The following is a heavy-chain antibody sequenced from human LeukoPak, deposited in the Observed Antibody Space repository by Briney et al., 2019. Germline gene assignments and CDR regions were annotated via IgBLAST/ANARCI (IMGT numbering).Heavy chain of an antibody. CDR2: INPSGGST. J-gene: IGHJ4*02. V-gene: IGHV1-46*01. D-gene: IGHD1-26*01. Sequence: GASVKVSCKASGYVFTSYYIHWVRQAPGQGLEWMGIINPSGGSTSYAQKFQGRVTMTRDTSTSTVYMELSSLRSEDTAVYYCARENGDGSYPTPIDYWGQGTLVTVSS. CDR1: GYVFTSYY. CDR3: ARENGDGSYPTPIDY.